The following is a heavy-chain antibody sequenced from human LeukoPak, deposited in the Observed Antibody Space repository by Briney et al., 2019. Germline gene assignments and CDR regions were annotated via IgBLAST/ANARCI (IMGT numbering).Heavy chain of an antibody. Sequence: PGGSLRLSCAASGFTFSSYSMNWVRQAPGKGLEWVSSISSSSSYIYYADSVKGRFTISRDNAKNSLYLQMNSLRAEGTAVYYCARRGRSGWRFDYWGQGTLVTVSS. CDR2: ISSSSSYI. CDR3: ARRGRSGWRFDY. J-gene: IGHJ4*02. D-gene: IGHD6-19*01. V-gene: IGHV3-21*01. CDR1: GFTFSSYS.